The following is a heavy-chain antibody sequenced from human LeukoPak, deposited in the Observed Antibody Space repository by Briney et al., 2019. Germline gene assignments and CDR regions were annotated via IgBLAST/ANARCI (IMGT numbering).Heavy chain of an antibody. CDR1: GGSISSGSYY. V-gene: IGHV4-61*02. CDR3: ARRAAGTIPYNWFDP. D-gene: IGHD6-13*01. Sequence: SETLSLTCTVSGGSISSGSYYWSWIRQPAGKGLEWIGRIYTSGSTNYNPSLKSRVTISVDTSKNQFSLKLSSVTAADTAVYYCARRAAGTIPYNWFDPWGQGTLVTVSS. J-gene: IGHJ5*02. CDR2: IYTSGST.